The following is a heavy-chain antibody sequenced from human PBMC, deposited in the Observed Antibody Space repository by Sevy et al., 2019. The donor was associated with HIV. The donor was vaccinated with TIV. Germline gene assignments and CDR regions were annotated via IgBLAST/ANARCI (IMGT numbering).Heavy chain of an antibody. Sequence: QSQTLSLTCAISGDSVSSNSAAWNWIRQSPSRGLEWLGRTYYRSKWYNDYAVSVKSRITINPDTSKNQFSLQLNSVTPEDTAVYYCARDYYDSSGYYDNWFDPWGQGTLVTVSS. CDR2: TYYRSKWYN. V-gene: IGHV6-1*01. J-gene: IGHJ5*02. D-gene: IGHD3-22*01. CDR1: GDSVSSNSAA. CDR3: ARDYYDSSGYYDNWFDP.